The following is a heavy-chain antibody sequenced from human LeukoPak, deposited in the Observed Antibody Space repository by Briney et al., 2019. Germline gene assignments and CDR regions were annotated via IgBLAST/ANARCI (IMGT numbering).Heavy chain of an antibody. J-gene: IGHJ5*02. CDR3: ASDLTTPPYHWFDP. D-gene: IGHD4/OR15-4a*01. CDR1: GGSLSNSH. Sequence: PSETRSLTCTVSGGSLSNSHWRWIRQPAGKGLEGRGIIYKTGSTNYNPSLKRRVTISRDTSKNQFSLKLSSVTAADTAVYYCASDLTTPPYHWFDPWGQGTLVTVSS. CDR2: IYKTGST. V-gene: IGHV4-4*07.